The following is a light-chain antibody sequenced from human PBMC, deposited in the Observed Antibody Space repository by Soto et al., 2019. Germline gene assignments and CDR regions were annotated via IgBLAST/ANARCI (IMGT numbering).Light chain of an antibody. V-gene: IGKV1-39*01. J-gene: IGKJ1*01. CDR2: AAS. CDR1: QSISSY. CDR3: QQSYSTPRT. Sequence: DIQMTQSPSSLSASVGDRVTITCRASQSISSYLNWYQQKPGKAPKLLIYAASSLQSGVPSRFSGSGSGTDFTHTISSLQPEDFATYYCQQSYSTPRTFGQETKVEIK.